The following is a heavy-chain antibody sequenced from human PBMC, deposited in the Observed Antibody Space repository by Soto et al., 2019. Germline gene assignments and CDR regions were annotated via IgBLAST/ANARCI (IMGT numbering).Heavy chain of an antibody. D-gene: IGHD5-12*01. J-gene: IGHJ6*02. V-gene: IGHV3-9*01. CDR3: ARDQDLGGYDLRPMYGLDV. CDR1: GFTFDDYA. CDR2: INWNSETV. Sequence: PGGSLRLSCATSGFTFDDYAMHWVRQIPGKGLEWVSGINWNSETVGYADSVKGRFTISRDSAKNSLYLQMTTLRPEDTALYFCARDQDLGGYDLRPMYGLDVWGQGTTFTVSS.